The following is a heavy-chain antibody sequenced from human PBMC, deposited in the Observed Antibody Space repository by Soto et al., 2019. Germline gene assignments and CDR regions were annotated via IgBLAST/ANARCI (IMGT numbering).Heavy chain of an antibody. V-gene: IGHV3-23*01. CDR2: ISVTGSGT. CDR3: ARTTTTKSRDY. CDR1: GFTFSSYD. Sequence: EVQLLESGGGLVQPGGSLGLSCAASGFTFSSYDMSWVRQAPGKGLEYVSSISVTGSGTYYADSVKGRFTISRDNSKNTMYVPRNSLGVEATAVYYCARTTTTKSRDYWGQGTLVTVSS. J-gene: IGHJ4*02. D-gene: IGHD4-17*01.